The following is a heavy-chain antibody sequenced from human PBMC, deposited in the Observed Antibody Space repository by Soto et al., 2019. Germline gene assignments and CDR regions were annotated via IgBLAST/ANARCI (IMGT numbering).Heavy chain of an antibody. J-gene: IGHJ4*02. CDR1: GGSISRGGYY. D-gene: IGHD2-8*01. CDR3: LILMGRPLQWYFDY. CDR2: IYYSGST. V-gene: IGHV4-31*03. Sequence: PSETLSLTCTVSGGSISRGGYYWSWIRQHKGKGLEWIGYIYYSGSTYFNPSLKSRVSISVDTTKNTFSLKLSSVTAADTAVYFCLILMGRPLQWYFDYSGQGTLVTLFS.